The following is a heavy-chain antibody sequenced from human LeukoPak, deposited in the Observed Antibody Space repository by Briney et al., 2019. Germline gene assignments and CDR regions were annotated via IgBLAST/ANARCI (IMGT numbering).Heavy chain of an antibody. J-gene: IGHJ3*02. CDR2: INPGDSDT. V-gene: IGHV5-51*01. CDR1: GYTFTSYS. Sequence: GESLKISCKASGYTFTSYSIGWVRQMPGKGLEWMAIINPGDSDTRYSPSFQGQVTISADKSISTAYLQWSSLKASDTAMYYCARDWKDTAAFDIWGQGTMVTVSS. CDR3: ARDWKDTAAFDI. D-gene: IGHD1-1*01.